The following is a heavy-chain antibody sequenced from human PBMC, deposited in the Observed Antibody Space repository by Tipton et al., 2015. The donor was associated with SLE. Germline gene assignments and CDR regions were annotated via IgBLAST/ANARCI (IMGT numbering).Heavy chain of an antibody. V-gene: IGHV4-39*07. CDR2: VSYSGRT. CDR1: GVSIGNYPWR. Sequence: TLSLTCSVSGVSIGNYPWRWGWIRQPPGKGLEWIGTVSYSGRTYYSPSLKSRVTMSLDTSRDQFSLRLTSVTAADTAEYYCARADGVLQGQVPFLYFDLWGRGTLVTVSS. J-gene: IGHJ2*01. D-gene: IGHD6-19*01. CDR3: ARADGVLQGQVPFLYFDL.